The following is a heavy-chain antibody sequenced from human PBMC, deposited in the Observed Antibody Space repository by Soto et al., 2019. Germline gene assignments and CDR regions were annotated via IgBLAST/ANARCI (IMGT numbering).Heavy chain of an antibody. J-gene: IGHJ4*02. CDR1: GGTFSSYA. CDR2: IIPIFGTA. V-gene: IGHV1-69*13. CDR3: ARESRYCSGGSCYFLPGIDY. D-gene: IGHD2-15*01. Sequence: ASVKVSCKVSGGTFSSYAISWVRQAPGQGLEWMGGIIPIFGTANYAQKFQGRVTITADESTSTAYMELSSLRSEDTAVYYCARESRYCSGGSCYFLPGIDYWGQGTLVTVSS.